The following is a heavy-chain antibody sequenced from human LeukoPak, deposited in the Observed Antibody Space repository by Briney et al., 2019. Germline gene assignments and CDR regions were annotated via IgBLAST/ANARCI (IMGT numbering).Heavy chain of an antibody. V-gene: IGHV3-15*07. CDR2: IASKTDGGAT. J-gene: IGHJ4*02. CDR1: GLTVTNAW. Sequence: GGSLRLSCSASGLTVTNAWMNWVRQAPGEGLDWVGRIASKTDGGATDYAAPVKGRFTISRDDSKNTLYLQMNSLKTEDTAVYYCTTDGVVPDYWGQGTLVTVSS. D-gene: IGHD2-2*01. CDR3: TTDGVVPDY.